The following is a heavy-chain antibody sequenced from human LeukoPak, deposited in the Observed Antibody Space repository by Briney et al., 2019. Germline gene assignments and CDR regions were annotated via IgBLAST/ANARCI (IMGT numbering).Heavy chain of an antibody. V-gene: IGHV3-23*01. CDR3: AKSLAAGPTLFDY. CDR1: GFTFSSYG. CDR2: ISGSGGST. J-gene: IGHJ4*02. Sequence: HPGGSLRLSCAASGFTFSSYGMSWVRQAPGNGLEWVPIISGSGGSTFYADSVKGRFTISRDNSKNTLSLQMNSLRAEDTAVYYCAKSLAAGPTLFDYWGQGTLVTVSS. D-gene: IGHD6-6*01.